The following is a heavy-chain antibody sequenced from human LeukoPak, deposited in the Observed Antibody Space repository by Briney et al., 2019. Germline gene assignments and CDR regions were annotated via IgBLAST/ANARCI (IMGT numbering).Heavy chain of an antibody. D-gene: IGHD1-26*01. CDR2: INWNGGST. CDR1: GFTFDDYG. J-gene: IGHJ4*02. Sequence: GESLRLSCAASGFTFDDYGMSWVRQAPGKGLEWVSGINWNGGSTGYADSVKGRFTISRDNAKNSLYLQMNSLRAEDTALYHCARGTQWELLSPFDYWGQGTLVTVSS. V-gene: IGHV3-20*01. CDR3: ARGTQWELLSPFDY.